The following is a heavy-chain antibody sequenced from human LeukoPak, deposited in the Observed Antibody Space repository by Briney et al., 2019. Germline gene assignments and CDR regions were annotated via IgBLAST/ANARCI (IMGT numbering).Heavy chain of an antibody. CDR3: ARDFRYSSI. CDR1: AFSVTSNY. Sequence: GGSLRLSCATSAFSVTSNYMSWVRQAPGKGLEWVSVLYKDGSTYHADSVKGRFTISRDNSKNTLYLQMNNLRAEDTAVYYCARDFRYSSIWGQGTLVTVSS. D-gene: IGHD6-13*01. CDR2: LYKDGST. V-gene: IGHV3-53*01. J-gene: IGHJ4*02.